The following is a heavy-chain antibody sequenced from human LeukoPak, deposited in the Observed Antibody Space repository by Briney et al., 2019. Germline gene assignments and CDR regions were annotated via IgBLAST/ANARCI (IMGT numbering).Heavy chain of an antibody. D-gene: IGHD2/OR15-2a*01. Sequence: SETLSLTCAVSGGSISSGGYSWSWIRQPPGKGLEWIGYIYHSGSTYYNPSLKSRVTISVDRSKNQFSLKLSSVTAADTAVYYCARSTPFLRFDYWGQGTLATVSS. CDR1: GGSISSGGYS. CDR2: IYHSGST. J-gene: IGHJ4*02. CDR3: ARSTPFLRFDY. V-gene: IGHV4-30-2*01.